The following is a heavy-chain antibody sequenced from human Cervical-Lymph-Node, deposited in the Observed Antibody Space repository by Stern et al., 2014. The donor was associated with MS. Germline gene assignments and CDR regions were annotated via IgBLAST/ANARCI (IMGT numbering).Heavy chain of an antibody. CDR1: GYAFMNYG. Sequence: DQLVESGSEVKKPGASVKVSCKASGYAFMNYGIAWVRQAPGQGLEWMGWISGYNGNTNYAQSVQGRVTLTTDTSTTTAFMELRSLRSADTAVYYCARTNWGHWFDPWGQGTLVTVSS. D-gene: IGHD7-27*01. CDR3: ARTNWGHWFDP. J-gene: IGHJ5*02. CDR2: ISGYNGNT. V-gene: IGHV1-18*01.